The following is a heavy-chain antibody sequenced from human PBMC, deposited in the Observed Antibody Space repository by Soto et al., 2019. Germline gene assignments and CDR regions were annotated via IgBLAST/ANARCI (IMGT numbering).Heavy chain of an antibody. CDR1: GGTFSSYA. D-gene: IGHD3-10*01. CDR3: ARMYYYGSGSYYNRVPYFDY. Sequence: SVKVSCKDSGGTFSSYAISCVRQAPGQGLEWMGGIIPIFGTANYAQKYHGRVTITADESTSTAYMELSSLRSEDTAVYYCARMYYYGSGSYYNRVPYFDYWGQGTLVTVSS. CDR2: IIPIFGTA. V-gene: IGHV1-69*13. J-gene: IGHJ4*02.